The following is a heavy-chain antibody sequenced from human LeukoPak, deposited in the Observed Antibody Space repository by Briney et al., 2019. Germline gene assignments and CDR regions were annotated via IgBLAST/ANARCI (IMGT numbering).Heavy chain of an antibody. Sequence: GGSLRLSCAASGFTVSSNYMTWVRQAPGKGLEWVSVIYSGGNTYYADSVKGRFTVSRDNSKNTLHLQMNSLRAEDTAVYYCARVDYSTSSGAFDIWGQGTMVTVSS. J-gene: IGHJ3*02. CDR3: ARVDYSTSSGAFDI. CDR2: IYSGGNT. CDR1: GFTVSSNY. V-gene: IGHV3-53*01. D-gene: IGHD6-6*01.